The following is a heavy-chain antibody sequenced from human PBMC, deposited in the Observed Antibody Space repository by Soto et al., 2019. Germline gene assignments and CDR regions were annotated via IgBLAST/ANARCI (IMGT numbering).Heavy chain of an antibody. J-gene: IGHJ4*02. D-gene: IGHD2-2*01. Sequence: EVQLLESGGGLVQPGGSLRLSCAASGFSFSSHAMNWVRQAPGMGLEWVSTISNSGSTYYADSVKGRFTISRDSSKHTLYLQMNSLRAEDTAVYYCAKDREGYCSSTSCLYYFDSWGQGTLVTVSS. CDR1: GFSFSSHA. CDR3: AKDREGYCSSTSCLYYFDS. V-gene: IGHV3-23*01. CDR2: ISNSGST.